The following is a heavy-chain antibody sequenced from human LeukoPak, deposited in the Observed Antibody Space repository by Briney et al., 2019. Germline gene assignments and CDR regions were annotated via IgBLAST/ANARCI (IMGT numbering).Heavy chain of an antibody. Sequence: ASVKVSCEASGYTFTRYYMHWVRQAPGQGLDWMGWINPNNGGTNYAQKFQGRVTMTRDTSISTAYMELTRLRSDDTAVYYCARDNGDYWFDYWGQGTLVTVSS. CDR2: INPNNGGT. CDR3: ARDNGDYWFDY. V-gene: IGHV1-2*02. J-gene: IGHJ4*02. CDR1: GYTFTRYY. D-gene: IGHD4-17*01.